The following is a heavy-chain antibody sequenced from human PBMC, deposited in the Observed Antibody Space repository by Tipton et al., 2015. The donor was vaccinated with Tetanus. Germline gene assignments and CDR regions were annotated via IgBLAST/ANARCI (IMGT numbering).Heavy chain of an antibody. J-gene: IGHJ4*02. CDR2: IYNGGGT. D-gene: IGHD1-26*01. V-gene: IGHV4-39*01. CDR3: ARHSGSYPFDY. CDR1: GGSMTSGSYY. Sequence: TLSLTCTVSGGSMTSGSYYWGWIRQPPGKGLEWIGSIYNGGGTHYNPSLKGRVTISVDTSNNQFSLRVSSVTAADTAVYYCARHSGSYPFDYWGQGTLVTVSS.